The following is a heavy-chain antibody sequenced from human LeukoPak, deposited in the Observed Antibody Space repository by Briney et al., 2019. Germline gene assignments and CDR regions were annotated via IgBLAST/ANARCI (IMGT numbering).Heavy chain of an antibody. J-gene: IGHJ6*03. Sequence: PSETLPLTCRVSGDSIDNYYWTWVRQPAGKGLEWIGRMYTIGSINYNPSLKSRVTLSVDTSKNQLSLKLNSVTAADSAVYFCARVGHVKADYYYYHYMDVWGKGATVTVSS. CDR3: ARVGHVKADYYYYHYMDV. CDR2: MYTIGSI. CDR1: GDSIDNYY. V-gene: IGHV4-4*07.